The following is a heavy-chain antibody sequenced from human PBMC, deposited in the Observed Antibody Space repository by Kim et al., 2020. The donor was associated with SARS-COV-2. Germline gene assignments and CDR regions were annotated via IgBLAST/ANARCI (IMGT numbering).Heavy chain of an antibody. J-gene: IGHJ5*02. D-gene: IGHD6-13*01. CDR3: ARDPGTHSSSWYLVPGWFDP. V-gene: IGHV3-30*04. CDR2: ISYDGSNK. Sequence: GGSLRLSCAASGFTFSSYAMHWVRQAPGKGLEWVAVISYDGSNKYYADSVKGRFTISRDNSKNTLYLQMNSLRAEDTAVYYCARDPGTHSSSWYLVPGWFDPWGQGTLVTVSS. CDR1: GFTFSSYA.